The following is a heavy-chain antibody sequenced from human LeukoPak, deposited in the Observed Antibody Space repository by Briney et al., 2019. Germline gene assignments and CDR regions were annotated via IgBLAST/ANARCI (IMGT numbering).Heavy chain of an antibody. Sequence: SETLSLTCTVSGGSISSYYWSWIRQPPGKGLEWIGYIYYSGRTKYNPSLKSRVTISVDTSKNQFSLKLSSVTAADTAVYYCASHTDDLGYFQLWGQGTLVTVSS. V-gene: IGHV4-59*08. CDR1: GGSISSYY. CDR2: IYYSGRT. CDR3: ASHTDDLGYFQL. D-gene: IGHD3-16*01. J-gene: IGHJ1*01.